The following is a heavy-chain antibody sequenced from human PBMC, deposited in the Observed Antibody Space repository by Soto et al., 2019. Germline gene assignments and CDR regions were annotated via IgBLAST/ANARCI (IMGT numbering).Heavy chain of an antibody. CDR1: GFTVSSHA. CDR2: ITAGGGT. D-gene: IGHD2-15*01. J-gene: IGHJ3*02. Sequence: EVQVLESGGGLVQPGGSLRLSCEGSGFTVSSHAMTWIRQAPGKGPEWVSTITAGGGTYYADSVKGRFAMSRDTSESAIYLRMNSLVSEATVSYYCAPHVSCSGGSCQYDAFAIRGQGTMVTVSS. V-gene: IGHV3-23*01. CDR3: APHVSCSGGSCQYDAFAI.